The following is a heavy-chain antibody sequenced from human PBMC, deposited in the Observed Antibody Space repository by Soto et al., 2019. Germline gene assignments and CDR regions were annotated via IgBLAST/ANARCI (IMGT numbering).Heavy chain of an antibody. CDR2: ISYDGSNK. CDR1: GFTVSIYA. Sequence: GGSLRLSCAASGFTVSIYAMHWVRQAPGKGLEWVAVISYDGSNKYYADSVKGRFTISRDNSKNTLYLQMKSLRAEDTAAYYCAREGVPAAQRGQDYWGQGTVVTIFS. CDR3: AREGVPAAQRGQDY. D-gene: IGHD2-2*01. V-gene: IGHV3-30-3*01. J-gene: IGHJ4*02.